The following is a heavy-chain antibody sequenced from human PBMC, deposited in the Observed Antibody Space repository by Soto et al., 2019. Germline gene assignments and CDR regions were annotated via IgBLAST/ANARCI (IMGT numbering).Heavy chain of an antibody. CDR3: TKASPPGGSKRNNWFDP. V-gene: IGHV3-23*01. CDR1: GFTFTSHA. D-gene: IGHD3-16*01. Sequence: GGSLRLSCAASGFTFTSHAMSWVRLAPGKGLEWVSSINGGGDSTYSADSVKGRFTISRDNSKNTLYLQMNNLRAEDTAVYYCTKASPPGGSKRNNWFDPWVQGTMVTACS. J-gene: IGHJ5*02. CDR2: INGGGDST.